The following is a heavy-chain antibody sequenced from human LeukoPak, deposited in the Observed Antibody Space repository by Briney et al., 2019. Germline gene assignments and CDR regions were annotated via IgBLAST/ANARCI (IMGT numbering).Heavy chain of an antibody. J-gene: IGHJ5*02. CDR3: ARRLTQYDCFDP. D-gene: IGHD2-2*01. V-gene: IGHV6-1*01. CDR2: TYYRSTWYN. CDR1: GDSVSGNSVT. Sequence: SQTLSLTCAISGDSVSGNSVTCDWIRQSPSRGLEWLGRTYYRSTWYNDYAVSVRGRITVNPDTSKNQFSLHLNSVTPEDTAVYYCARRLTQYDCFDPWGQGILVTVSS.